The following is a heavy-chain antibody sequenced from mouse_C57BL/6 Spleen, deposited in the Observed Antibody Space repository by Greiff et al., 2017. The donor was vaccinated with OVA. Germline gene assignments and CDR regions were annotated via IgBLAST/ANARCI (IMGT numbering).Heavy chain of an antibody. CDR3: GGYYDTPLWYIDV. CDR2: INPNNGGT. CDR1: GYTFTDYY. D-gene: IGHD2-3*01. V-gene: IGHV1-26*01. Sequence: EVQLQQSGPELVKPGASVKISCKASGYTFTDYYMNWVKQSHGKSLEWIGDINPNNGGTSYNQKFKGKATLTVEKSSSTAYMELRSLTSEDSAVYCCGGYYDTPLWYIDVWGTGTPVTVSS. J-gene: IGHJ1*03.